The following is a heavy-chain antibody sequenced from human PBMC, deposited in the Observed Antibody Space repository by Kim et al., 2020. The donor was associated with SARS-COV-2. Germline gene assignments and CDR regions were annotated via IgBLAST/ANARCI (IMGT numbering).Heavy chain of an antibody. V-gene: IGHV5-10-1*01. CDR3: ARLRGRGYSSSPDDY. Sequence: GESLKISCKGSGYSFTSYWISWVRQMPGKGLEWMGRIDPSDSYTNYSPSFQGHVTISADKSISTAYLQWSSLKASDTAMYYCARLRGRGYSSSPDDYWGQGTLVTVSS. CDR1: GYSFTSYW. CDR2: IDPSDSYT. J-gene: IGHJ4*02. D-gene: IGHD6-6*01.